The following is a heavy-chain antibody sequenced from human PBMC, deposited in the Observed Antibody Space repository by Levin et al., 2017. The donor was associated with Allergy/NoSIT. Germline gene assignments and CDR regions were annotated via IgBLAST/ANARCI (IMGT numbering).Heavy chain of an antibody. CDR2: ISGSGGST. Sequence: AGGSLRLSCAASGFTFSSYAMSWVRQAPGKGLEWVSAISGSGGSTYYADSVKGRFTISRDNSKNTLYLQMNSLRAEDTAVYYCAKGQLWFEYYFDYWGQGTLVTVSS. CDR3: AKGQLWFEYYFDY. J-gene: IGHJ4*02. CDR1: GFTFSSYA. D-gene: IGHD5-18*01. V-gene: IGHV3-23*01.